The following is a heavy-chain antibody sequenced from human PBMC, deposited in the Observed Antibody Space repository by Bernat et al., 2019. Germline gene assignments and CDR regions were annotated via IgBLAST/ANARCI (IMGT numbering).Heavy chain of an antibody. D-gene: IGHD6-25*01. V-gene: IGHV3-30*04. Sequence: VQLVESGGGVVQPGRSLRLSCVASGFTFSDYSLHWVRQAPGKGLEWVAVVSYDGRNNYYADSVQARFIISRDDSENTLYLQMDSLKSEDTAVYYCVRDGAALYYYPGMDVWGRGTTVTVSS. CDR3: VRDGAALYYYPGMDV. CDR1: GFTFSDYS. J-gene: IGHJ6*02. CDR2: VSYDGRNN.